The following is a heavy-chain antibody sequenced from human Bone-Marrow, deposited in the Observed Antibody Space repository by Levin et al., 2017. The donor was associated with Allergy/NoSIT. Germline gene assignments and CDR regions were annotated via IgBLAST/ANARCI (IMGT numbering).Heavy chain of an antibody. CDR3: ARDDSFTGYQRFDAMDV. Sequence: ETLSLTCSMSGGSFSTYALNWVRQAPGKGLEWVSSINTISSHIYYANSVRGRFTISRDNARNSLYLQMSSLRPEDTAVYYCARDDSFTGYQRFDAMDVWGRGTTVTVSS. CDR1: GGSFSTYA. J-gene: IGHJ6*02. V-gene: IGHV3-21*01. CDR2: INTISSHI. D-gene: IGHD3-9*01.